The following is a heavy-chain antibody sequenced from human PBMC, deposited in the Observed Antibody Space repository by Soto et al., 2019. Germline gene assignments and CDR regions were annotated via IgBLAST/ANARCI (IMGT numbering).Heavy chain of an antibody. Sequence: LRLSCAASGFTFSNYWMHWVRQVPGKGLVWVSRINSDGSSTSYADYVKGRFTISRDNAKNTLYLQMNSLRAEDTAVYYCARDPAPSGWFDYWGQGTLVTVSS. D-gene: IGHD1-26*01. V-gene: IGHV3-74*01. CDR1: GFTFSNYW. CDR2: INSDGSST. J-gene: IGHJ5*01. CDR3: ARDPAPSGWFDY.